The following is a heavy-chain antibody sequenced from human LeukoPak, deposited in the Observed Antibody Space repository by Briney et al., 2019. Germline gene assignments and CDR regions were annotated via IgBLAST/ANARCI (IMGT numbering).Heavy chain of an antibody. CDR3: ARGPPYGEHTYNWFDP. J-gene: IGHJ5*02. V-gene: IGHV1-46*01. D-gene: IGHD4-17*01. CDR1: GYTFTSYY. Sequence: ASVKVSCKASGYTFTSYYMHWVRQAPGQGLEWMGIINPSGGSTSYAQKFQGRVTTTRDTSTSTVYMELSSLRSEDTAVYYCARGPPYGEHTYNWFDPWGQGTLVTVSS. CDR2: INPSGGST.